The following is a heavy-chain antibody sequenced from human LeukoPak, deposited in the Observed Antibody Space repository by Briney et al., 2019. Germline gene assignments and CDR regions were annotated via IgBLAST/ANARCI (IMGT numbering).Heavy chain of an antibody. Sequence: ASVKVSCKASGYTFTSYGISWVRQAHGQGREWMGRISAYNGNTNYAQKLQGRVTMTTDTSTSTAYMELRSLRSDDTAVYYCARAYSSGWHGSDYWGQGTLVTVSS. CDR3: ARAYSSGWHGSDY. CDR2: ISAYNGNT. J-gene: IGHJ4*02. CDR1: GYTFTSYG. D-gene: IGHD6-19*01. V-gene: IGHV1-18*01.